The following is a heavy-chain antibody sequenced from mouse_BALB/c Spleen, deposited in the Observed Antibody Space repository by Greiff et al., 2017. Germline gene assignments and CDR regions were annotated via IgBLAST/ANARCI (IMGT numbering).Heavy chain of an antibody. Sequence: EVQLQQSGAELVKPGASVKLSCTASGFNIKDTYMHWVKQRPEQGLEWIGRIDPANGNTKYDPKFQGKATITADTSSNTAYLQLSSLTSEDTAVYYCARLGFYYYGSSHYWGQGTSVTVAS. J-gene: IGHJ4*01. CDR1: GFNIKDTY. CDR3: ARLGFYYYGSSHY. CDR2: IDPANGNT. V-gene: IGHV14-3*02. D-gene: IGHD1-1*01.